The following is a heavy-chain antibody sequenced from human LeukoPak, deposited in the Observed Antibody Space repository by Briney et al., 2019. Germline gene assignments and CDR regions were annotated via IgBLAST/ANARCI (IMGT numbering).Heavy chain of an antibody. D-gene: IGHD2-15*01. J-gene: IGHJ1*01. CDR2: IYSSGSP. V-gene: IGHV4-39*07. Sequence: PSETLSLTCTVSGASISNSEFYWGWIRQAPGKGLEWIGSIYSSGSPYYSPSFKSRATMSIDRSQNHFSLRLTPVTAADTAVYYCARDPPGGIGEYFQHWGQGTLVTVSS. CDR3: ARDPPGGIGEYFQH. CDR1: GASISNSEFY.